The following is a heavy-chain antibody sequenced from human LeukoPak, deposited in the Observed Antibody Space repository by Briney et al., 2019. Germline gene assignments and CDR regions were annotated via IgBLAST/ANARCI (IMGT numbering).Heavy chain of an antibody. J-gene: IGHJ4*02. CDR2: IYYTGTT. CDR1: GDSISSGGYY. V-gene: IGHV4-39*01. D-gene: IGHD6-19*01. Sequence: SETLSLTCTVSGDSISSGGYYWGWIRQPPGKGLEWIGTIYYTGTTHYNPSLKSRVTLSVDTSKNQFSLKLTSVTAADTAIYYCARLSAGAGTWWGQGTLVTVSS. CDR3: ARLSAGAGTW.